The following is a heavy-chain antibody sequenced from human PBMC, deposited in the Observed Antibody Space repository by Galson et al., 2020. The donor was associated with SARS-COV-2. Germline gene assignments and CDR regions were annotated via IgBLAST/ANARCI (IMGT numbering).Heavy chain of an antibody. CDR1: GGSFSGYY. D-gene: IGHD3-22*01. J-gene: IGHJ6*02. V-gene: IGHV4-34*01. CDR3: ARGMLGVPAANHDSSGSHAYYYYYYGMDV. Sequence: SETLSLTCAVYGGSFSGYYWSWIRQPPGKGLEWIGEINHSGSTNYNPSLKSRVTISVDTSKNQFSLKLSSVTAADTAVYYCARGMLGVPAANHDSSGSHAYYYYYYGMDVWGQWTTVTVAS. CDR2: INHSGST.